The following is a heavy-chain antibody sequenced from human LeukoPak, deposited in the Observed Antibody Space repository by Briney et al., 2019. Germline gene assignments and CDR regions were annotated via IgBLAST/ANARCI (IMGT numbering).Heavy chain of an antibody. J-gene: IGHJ4*02. CDR1: GGSISSGDYY. CDR2: IYYSGTT. V-gene: IGHV4-30-4*01. D-gene: IGHD3-22*01. CDR3: ARGPLGYYYDSSGHAWVDY. Sequence: SETLSLTCTVSGGSISSGDYYWSWIRQPPGKGLEWIGYIYYSGTTYYNPSLKSRVTISVDTSKNQFSLKLSSVTAADTAVYYCARGPLGYYYDSSGHAWVDYWGQGTLVTVSS.